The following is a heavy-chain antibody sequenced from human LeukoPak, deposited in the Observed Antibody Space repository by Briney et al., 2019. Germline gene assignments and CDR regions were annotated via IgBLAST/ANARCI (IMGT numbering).Heavy chain of an antibody. CDR3: AKSLEMSTIGWFES. Sequence: GGSLRLSCAASGFTFSSYWMSWVRQAPGKGLEWVSAISGSGGSTYYADSVKGRFTISRDNSKNTLYLQMNSLRAEDTAVYYCAKSLEMSTIGWFESWGQGTLVTVSS. D-gene: IGHD5-24*01. CDR1: GFTFSSYW. V-gene: IGHV3-23*01. J-gene: IGHJ5*01. CDR2: ISGSGGST.